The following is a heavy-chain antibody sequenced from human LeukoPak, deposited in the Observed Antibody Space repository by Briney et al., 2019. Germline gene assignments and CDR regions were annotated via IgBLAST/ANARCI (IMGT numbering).Heavy chain of an antibody. J-gene: IGHJ4*02. Sequence: VANIKQDGSEKNYVDSVKGRFIISRDNAKNSLYLQMNTLRADDTAVYYCARDGFGTGSNWGQGTLVTVSS. D-gene: IGHD3-16*01. CDR2: IKQDGSEK. V-gene: IGHV3-7*03. CDR3: ARDGFGTGSN.